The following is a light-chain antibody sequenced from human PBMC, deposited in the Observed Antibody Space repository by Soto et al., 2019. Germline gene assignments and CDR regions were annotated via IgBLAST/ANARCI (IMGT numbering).Light chain of an antibody. CDR1: SSDVGSYNL. CDR3: CSYAGSSTDV. Sequence: QSVLTQPASVSGSPGQSITISCTGTSSDVGSYNLVSWYQQHPGKPPKLMIYEVSKRPPGVSNRFSGSKSGNTASLTISGLQAEDEADYYCCSYAGSSTDVFGTGTRSPS. CDR2: EVS. J-gene: IGLJ1*01. V-gene: IGLV2-23*02.